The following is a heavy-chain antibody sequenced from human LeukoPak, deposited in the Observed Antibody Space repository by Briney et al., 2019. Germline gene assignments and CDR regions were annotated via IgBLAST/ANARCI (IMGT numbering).Heavy chain of an antibody. CDR1: GGSISSYY. D-gene: IGHD3-22*01. CDR3: ARGLSGDSSGGY. CDR2: IYYSGST. J-gene: IGHJ4*02. Sequence: SETLSLTCTVSGGSISSYYWSWIRQPPGKGLEWIGYIYYSGSTNYNPSLKSRVTISVDTSKNQFSLKLGSVTAADTAVYYCARGLSGDSSGGYWGQGTLVTVSS. V-gene: IGHV4-59*08.